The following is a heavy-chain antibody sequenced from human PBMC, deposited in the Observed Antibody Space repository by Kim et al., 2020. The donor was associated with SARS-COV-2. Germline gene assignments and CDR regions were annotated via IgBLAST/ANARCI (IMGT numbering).Heavy chain of an antibody. V-gene: IGHV4-30-4*01. Sequence: SETLSLTCTVSGGSISSGDYYWSWIRQPPGKGLEWIGYIYYSGSTYYNPSLKSRVTISVDTSKNQFSLKLSSVTAADTAVYYCARGSTDIVVVPAAMRRLEGMDGWGQGTTVTVSS. J-gene: IGHJ6*02. CDR2: IYYSGST. CDR1: GGSISSGDYY. D-gene: IGHD2-2*01. CDR3: ARGSTDIVVVPAAMRRLEGMDG.